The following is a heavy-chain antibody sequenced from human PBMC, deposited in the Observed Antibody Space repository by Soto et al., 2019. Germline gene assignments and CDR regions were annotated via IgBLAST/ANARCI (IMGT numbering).Heavy chain of an antibody. CDR1: GYTFTSYG. D-gene: IGHD2-15*01. V-gene: IGHV1-18*01. CDR2: ISAYNGNT. CDR3: ARGGVVVVAATSYYYGMDV. J-gene: IGHJ6*02. Sequence: ASVKVSCKASGYTFTSYGISWVRLAPGQGLEWMGWISAYNGNTNYAQKLQGRVTMTTDTSTSTAYMELRSLRSDDTAVYYCARGGVVVVAATSYYYGMDVWGQGTTVTVSS.